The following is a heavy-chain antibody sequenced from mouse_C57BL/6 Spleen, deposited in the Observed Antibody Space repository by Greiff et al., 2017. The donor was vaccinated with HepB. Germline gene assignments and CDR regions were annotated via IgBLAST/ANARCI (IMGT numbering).Heavy chain of an antibody. CDR2: INPNNGGT. D-gene: IGHD1-1*01. CDR1: GYTFTDYN. J-gene: IGHJ4*01. V-gene: IGHV1-18*01. Sequence: VQLQQSGPELVKPGASVKIPCKASGYTFTDYNMDWVKQSHGKSLEWIGDINPNNGGTIYNQKFKGKATLTVDKSSSTAYMELRSLTSEDTAVYYCARELYYYGSSYGTMDYWGQGTSVTVSS. CDR3: ARELYYYGSSYGTMDY.